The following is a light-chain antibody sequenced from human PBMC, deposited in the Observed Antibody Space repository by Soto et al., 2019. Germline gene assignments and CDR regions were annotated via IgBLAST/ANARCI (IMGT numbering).Light chain of an antibody. CDR1: QSISTW. J-gene: IGKJ1*01. CDR2: TAS. Sequence: DIQMTQSPSTLSASVGDRVTLTCRASQSISTWLAWYQQKPGKTPTLLIYTASNLERGVPSRFSGSGSGTECTLPISSLQPDDFATYYCQQHNSYPRTFGQGTKVEIK. CDR3: QQHNSYPRT. V-gene: IGKV1-5*03.